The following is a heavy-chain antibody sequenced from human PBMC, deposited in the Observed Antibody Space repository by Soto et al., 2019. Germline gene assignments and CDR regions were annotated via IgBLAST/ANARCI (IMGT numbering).Heavy chain of an antibody. CDR3: AKDWRTGIAVAGTGPAWDY. D-gene: IGHD6-19*01. CDR2: ISYDGSNK. CDR1: GFTVSSYG. Sequence: GGSLRLSCAASGFTVSSYGMHWVRQAPGKGLEWVAVISYDGSNKYYADSVKGRFTISRDNSKNTLYLQMNSLRAEDTAVYYCAKDWRTGIAVAGTGPAWDYWGQGTLVTVSS. J-gene: IGHJ4*02. V-gene: IGHV3-30*18.